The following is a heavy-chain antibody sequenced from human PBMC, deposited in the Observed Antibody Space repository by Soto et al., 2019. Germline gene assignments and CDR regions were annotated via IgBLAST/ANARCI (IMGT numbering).Heavy chain of an antibody. CDR3: ARGPGGPDGPGDY. CDR2: INAGNGNT. D-gene: IGHD2-15*01. V-gene: IGHV1-3*01. CDR1: GYAFTSYA. J-gene: IGHJ4*02. Sequence: ASVKVSCKASGYAFTSYAMHWVRQAPGQRLEWMGWINAGNGNTKYSQKFQGRVTITRDTSASTAYMELSSLRSEDTAVYYCARGPGGPDGPGDYWGQGTLVTVSS.